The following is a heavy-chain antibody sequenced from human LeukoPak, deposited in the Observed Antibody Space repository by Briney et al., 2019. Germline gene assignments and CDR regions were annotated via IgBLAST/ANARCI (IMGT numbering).Heavy chain of an antibody. Sequence: GGSLRLSCAASGFTFSSYGMSWVRQAPGKGLEWVSAISGSGGSTYYADSVKGRFTISRDNSKNTLYLQMNSLRAEDTAVYYCAKHDHGGKNGNAFDIWGQGTMVTVSS. CDR3: AKHDHGGKNGNAFDI. CDR1: GFTFSSYG. V-gene: IGHV3-23*01. CDR2: ISGSGGST. J-gene: IGHJ3*02. D-gene: IGHD4-23*01.